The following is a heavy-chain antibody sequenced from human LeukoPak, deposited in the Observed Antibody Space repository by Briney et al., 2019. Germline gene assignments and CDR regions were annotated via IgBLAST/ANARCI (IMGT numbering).Heavy chain of an antibody. D-gene: IGHD3-22*01. CDR1: GFTFSSYW. CDR2: IKQDGSEK. V-gene: IGHV3-7*01. Sequence: GGSLRLSCAASGFTFSSYWMSWVRQAPGKGLEWVANIKQDGSEKYYVDSVKGRFTISRDNAKNSLYLQMNSLRAEDTAMYYCARELNLYYYDSSGYSDYWGQGTLVTVSS. J-gene: IGHJ4*02. CDR3: ARELNLYYYDSSGYSDY.